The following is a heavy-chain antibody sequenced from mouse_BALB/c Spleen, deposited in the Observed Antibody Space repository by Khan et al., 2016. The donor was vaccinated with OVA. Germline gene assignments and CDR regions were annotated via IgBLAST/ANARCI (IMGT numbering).Heavy chain of an antibody. Sequence: EVELVESGGGLVKPGGSLKLSCSASGFTFSNYAMSWVRQTPEKRLECVATISTGGHYTFYPHSVKDRSTISRDKATNTLYLQMSSLRSADTAMYYCEKSVVEYHAVNYWGKGTTVTGAS. CDR2: ISTGGHYT. J-gene: IGHJ4*01. D-gene: IGHD1-1*02. V-gene: IGHV5-9-3*01. CDR1: GFTFSNYA. CDR3: EKSVVEYHAVNY.